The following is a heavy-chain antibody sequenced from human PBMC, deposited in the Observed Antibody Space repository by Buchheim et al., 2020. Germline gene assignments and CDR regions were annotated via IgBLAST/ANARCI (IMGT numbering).Heavy chain of an antibody. CDR2: IYYSGST. CDR1: GGSISSYY. J-gene: IGHJ5*02. D-gene: IGHD3-3*01. V-gene: IGHV4-59*01. Sequence: QVQLQESGPGLVKPSETLSLTCSVSGGSISSYYWSWIRQPPGKGLEWIGYIYYSGSTNYNPSLKSRVTISVDTPKNQFSLTLSSVTAADTAVYYCARELRFLEWLPRENWFDPWGQGTL. CDR3: ARELRFLEWLPRENWFDP.